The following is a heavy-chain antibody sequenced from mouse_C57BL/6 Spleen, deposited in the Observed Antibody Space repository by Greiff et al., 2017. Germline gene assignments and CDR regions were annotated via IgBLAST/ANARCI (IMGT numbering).Heavy chain of an antibody. Sequence: EVQLQQSGAELVKPGASVKLSCKASGYTFTDYDMDWVKQRPGQGLEWIGEINPNNGGTSYNEKFKGKATLTVDKSSSTAYMELRSLTSEDTAVYYCARNGMDYWGQGTSVTVSS. CDR3: ARNGMDY. CDR1: GYTFTDYD. CDR2: INPNNGGT. J-gene: IGHJ4*01. V-gene: IGHV1-18*01.